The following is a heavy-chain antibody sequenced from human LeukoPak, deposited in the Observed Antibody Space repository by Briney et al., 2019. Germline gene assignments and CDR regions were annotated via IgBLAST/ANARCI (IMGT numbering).Heavy chain of an antibody. V-gene: IGHV3-48*02. CDR2: ISTSSSSI. Sequence: PGGSLRLSCAASGFTFSTYAMNWVRLAPGKGLEWVSYISTSSSSIYYADSVKGRFTISRDNAKNSLYLQMNSLRDEDTAVYYCARGGSGYGDYYYFYAMDVWGQGTTVTVSS. D-gene: IGHD3-22*01. J-gene: IGHJ6*02. CDR1: GFTFSTYA. CDR3: ARGGSGYGDYYYFYAMDV.